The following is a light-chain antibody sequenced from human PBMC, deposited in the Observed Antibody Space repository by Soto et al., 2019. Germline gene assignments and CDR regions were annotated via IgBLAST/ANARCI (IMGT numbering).Light chain of an antibody. J-gene: IGKJ5*01. CDR3: QQRSNWIT. CDR1: QSVSSTY. CDR2: DAS. Sequence: EIVMTQSPATLSFSPWERATLSCRASQSVSSTYLAWYQQKPGQAPRLLIYDASNRATGIPARFSGSGSGTDFTLTISSLEPEDFAVYHCQQRSNWITFGQGTRLEIK. V-gene: IGKV3D-20*02.